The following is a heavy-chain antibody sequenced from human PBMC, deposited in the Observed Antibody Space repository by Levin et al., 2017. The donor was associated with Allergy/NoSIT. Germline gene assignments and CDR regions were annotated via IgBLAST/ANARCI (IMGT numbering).Heavy chain of an antibody. J-gene: IGHJ4*02. V-gene: IGHV3-11*01. CDR2: ISSSGSTI. CDR3: ARAGAKYYDFWSGPGEY. D-gene: IGHD3-3*01. CDR1: GFTFSDYY. Sequence: GESLKISCAASGFTFSDYYMSWIRQAPGKGLEWVSYISSSGSTIYYADSVKGRFTISRDNAKNSLYLQMNSLRAEDTAVYYCARAGAKYYDFWSGPGEYWGQGTLVTVSS.